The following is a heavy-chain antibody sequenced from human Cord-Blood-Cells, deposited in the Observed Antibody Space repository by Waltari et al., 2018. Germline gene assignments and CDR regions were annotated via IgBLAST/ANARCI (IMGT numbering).Heavy chain of an antibody. V-gene: IGHV4-59*08. CDR2: IYYSGST. CDR1: GGSISSYY. Sequence: QVQLQESGPGLVKPSETLSLTCTVSGGSISSYYWSWIRQPPGKGLEWIGYIYYSGSTTYNPSLKSRVTISVDTAKNQFSLKLSSVTAADTAVYYCARLGEYSSGWYVVYWGQGTLVTVSS. D-gene: IGHD6-19*01. CDR3: ARLGEYSSGWYVVY. J-gene: IGHJ4*02.